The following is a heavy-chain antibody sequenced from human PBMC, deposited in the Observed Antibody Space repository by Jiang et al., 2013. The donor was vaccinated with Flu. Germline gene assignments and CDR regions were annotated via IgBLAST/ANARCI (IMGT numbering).Heavy chain of an antibody. CDR2: LYGGGNT. D-gene: IGHD3-3*01. V-gene: IGHV3-53*01. CDR3: ARGSGYSTQGYYFDY. J-gene: IGHJ4*02. Sequence: QPVESGGGLTQPGGSLRLSCAASGFSVSTNDMNWVRQAPGKGLEWVSVLYGGGNTFYADSVQGRFIISRDSSKNTVYLQMNSLGAEDTAVYYCARGSGYSTQGYYFDYWGQGTLVTVSS. CDR1: GFSVSTND.